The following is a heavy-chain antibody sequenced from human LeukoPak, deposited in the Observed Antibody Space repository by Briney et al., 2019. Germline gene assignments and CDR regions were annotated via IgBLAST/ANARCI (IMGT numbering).Heavy chain of an antibody. CDR3: ARDLESGSRP. Sequence: PGRSLRLSCAASGFTFSSYSMNWVRQAPGKGLEWVSSISSSSSYIYYADSVKGRFTISRDNAKNSLYLQMDSLRAEDTAVYYCARDLESGSRPWGQGTMVTVSS. CDR2: ISSSSSYI. D-gene: IGHD1-26*01. J-gene: IGHJ3*01. V-gene: IGHV3-21*01. CDR1: GFTFSSYS.